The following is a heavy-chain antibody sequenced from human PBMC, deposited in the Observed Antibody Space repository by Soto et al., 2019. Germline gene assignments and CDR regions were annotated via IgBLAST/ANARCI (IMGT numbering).Heavy chain of an antibody. CDR1: GGTFSSYT. Sequence: ASVKVSCKASGGTFSSYTISWVRQAPGQGLEWMGWISAYHGNTNYAQKLQGRVTMTTDTSTSTAYMELRSLRSDDTAVYYCARDDYGDYYYYGMDVWGQGTTVTVSS. V-gene: IGHV1-18*01. J-gene: IGHJ6*02. CDR3: ARDDYGDYYYYGMDV. CDR2: ISAYHGNT. D-gene: IGHD4-17*01.